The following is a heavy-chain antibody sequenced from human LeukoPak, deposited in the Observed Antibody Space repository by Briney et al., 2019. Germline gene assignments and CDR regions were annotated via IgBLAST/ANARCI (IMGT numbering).Heavy chain of an antibody. Sequence: SETLSLTCTVSGGSISSSSYYWRWIRQPAGKGLEWIGRIYTSGSTNYNPSLKSRVTMSVDTSKNQFSLKLSSVTAADTAVYYCARVGGGYYSFDYWGQGTLVTVSS. J-gene: IGHJ4*02. CDR1: GGSISSSSYY. V-gene: IGHV4-61*02. CDR3: ARVGGGYYSFDY. D-gene: IGHD3-22*01. CDR2: IYTSGST.